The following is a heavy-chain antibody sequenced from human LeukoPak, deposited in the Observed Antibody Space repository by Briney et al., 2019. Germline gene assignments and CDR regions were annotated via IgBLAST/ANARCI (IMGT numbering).Heavy chain of an antibody. CDR2: IHHDGSNK. D-gene: IGHD6-13*01. CDR1: GFTFSSYG. J-gene: IGHJ6*03. Sequence: PGGSLRLSCAASGFTFSSYGMHWVRQAPGKGLDWVAFIHHDGSNKYYADSVRGRFTISRDNSKNTLYLQMNSLRAEDTAVYYCAKEGYSRGYYSYYYMDVWGKGTTVTVSS. CDR3: AKEGYSRGYYSYYYMDV. V-gene: IGHV3-30*02.